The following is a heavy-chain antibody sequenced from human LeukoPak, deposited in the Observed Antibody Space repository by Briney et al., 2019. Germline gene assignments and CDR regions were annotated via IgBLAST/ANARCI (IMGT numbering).Heavy chain of an antibody. V-gene: IGHV3-74*01. CDR2: INSDGSST. D-gene: IGHD2-21*02. Sequence: GGSLRLSCAASGFTFSSYWMHWVRQAPGKGLVWVSRINSDGSSTSYADSVKGRFTISRDNAKNTLYLQMDSLRAEDTAVYYCARERVVVTAIEDCYYGMDVWGQGTTVTVSS. CDR1: GFTFSSYW. J-gene: IGHJ6*02. CDR3: ARERVVVTAIEDCYYGMDV.